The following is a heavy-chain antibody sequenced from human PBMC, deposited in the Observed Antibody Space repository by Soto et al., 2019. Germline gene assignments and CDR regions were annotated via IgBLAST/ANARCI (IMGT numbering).Heavy chain of an antibody. CDR1: GGTFSSYA. J-gene: IGHJ3*02. V-gene: IGHV1-69*13. CDR2: IIPIFGTA. CDR3: ARSPGGAVVVVVAATWVYDAFDI. D-gene: IGHD2-15*01. Sequence: SVKVSCKASGGTFSSYAISWVRQAPGQGLEWMGGIIPIFGTANYAQKFQGRVTITADESTSTAYMELSSLRSEDTAVYYCARSPGGAVVVVVAATWVYDAFDIWGQGTMVTVSS.